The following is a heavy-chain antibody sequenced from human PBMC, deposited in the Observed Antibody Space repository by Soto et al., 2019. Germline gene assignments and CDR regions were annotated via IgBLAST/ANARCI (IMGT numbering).Heavy chain of an antibody. CDR1: GFIFSTYA. J-gene: IGHJ5*02. CDR3: ARDQSWHDLLWWFDP. V-gene: IGHV3-30-3*01. CDR2: ISYDGSNK. Sequence: PGGSLRLSCAASGFIFSTYAMHWVRQAPGKGLEWVAVISYDGSNKYYADSVKGLFTISRDNSKNTLYLQMNSLRAEDTAVYYCARDQSWHDLLWWFDPWGQGTLVTVSS. D-gene: IGHD1-1*01.